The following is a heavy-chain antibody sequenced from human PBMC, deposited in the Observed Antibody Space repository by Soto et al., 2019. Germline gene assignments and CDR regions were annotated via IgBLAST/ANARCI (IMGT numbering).Heavy chain of an antibody. D-gene: IGHD3-3*01. V-gene: IGHV3-53*01. J-gene: IGHJ4*02. CDR2: IYSGGST. Sequence: HPGGSLRLSCAASGFSVSNNYMTWVRQAPGKGLGWVSIIYSGGSTYYSESVKGRTTISRDTSKNIVFLQVNSLRAEDTAVYFCARATRYFGSFDSWGQGTLVTVSS. CDR1: GFSVSNNY. CDR3: ARATRYFGSFDS.